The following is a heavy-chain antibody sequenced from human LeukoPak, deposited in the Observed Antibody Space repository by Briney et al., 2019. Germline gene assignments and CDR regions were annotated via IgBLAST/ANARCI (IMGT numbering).Heavy chain of an antibody. D-gene: IGHD3-22*01. J-gene: IGHJ4*01. CDR3: ARSYSYDSTAYGDYFDS. CDR2: INTNTGNA. V-gene: IGHV7-4-1*02. CDR1: GDTFSRYA. Sequence: ASVKGSCKASGDTFSRYAMNWGRQAPGQGLEWGGWINTNTGNATYAQGCTGRVVFSLDTSVSTAYLQGNSRKAEETAVYYCARSYSYDSTAYGDYFDSWGHGTLVTAS.